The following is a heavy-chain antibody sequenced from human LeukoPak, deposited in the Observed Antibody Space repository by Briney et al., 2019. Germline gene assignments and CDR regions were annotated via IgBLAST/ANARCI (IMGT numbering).Heavy chain of an antibody. J-gene: IGHJ4*02. CDR2: IHHRGTT. CDR3: ARHGWYDYVWGSAYFDY. V-gene: IGHV4-38-2*01. D-gene: IGHD3-16*01. CDR1: GYSISSGYY. Sequence: SETLSLTCGVSGYSISSGYYWGWIRQPPGKGLEWIGSIHHRGTTYYNPSLKSRVTISVDTSKNQFSLKLSSVTAADTAVYYCARHGWYDYVWGSAYFDYWGQGTLVTVSS.